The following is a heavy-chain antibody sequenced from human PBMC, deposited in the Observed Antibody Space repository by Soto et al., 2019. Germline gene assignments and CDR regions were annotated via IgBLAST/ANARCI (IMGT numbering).Heavy chain of an antibody. CDR3: TTTRDPDDY. CDR2: IRSNADGGTT. J-gene: IGHJ4*02. Sequence: EVQLVESGGGLVRPGGSLRLSCAASGLTFSNVWMSWVRQAPGKGLQWVGRIRSNADGGTTDYAAPVKGRFTISRDDSNNTLYLQMNGLKTEDTALYYCTTTRDPDDYWGRGTLVTVSS. V-gene: IGHV3-15*01. CDR1: GLTFSNVW.